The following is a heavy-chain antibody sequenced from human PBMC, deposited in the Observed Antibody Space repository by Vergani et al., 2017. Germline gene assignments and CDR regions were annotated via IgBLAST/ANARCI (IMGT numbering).Heavy chain of an antibody. V-gene: IGHV3-53*01. Sequence: EVQLVESGGGLVQPGGSLRLSCAASGFTVSSNYMSWVRQAPGKGLEWVSVIYSGGSTYYADSVKGRFTIARDNSKNTLYRQMNSLRAEDTSVYDCASSWVLWFGEGRSYYGMDVWGQGTTVTVSS. CDR1: GFTVSSNY. CDR2: IYSGGST. J-gene: IGHJ6*02. CDR3: ASSWVLWFGEGRSYYGMDV. D-gene: IGHD3-10*01.